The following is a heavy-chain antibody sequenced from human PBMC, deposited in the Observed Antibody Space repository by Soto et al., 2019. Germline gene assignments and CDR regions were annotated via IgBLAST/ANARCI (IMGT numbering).Heavy chain of an antibody. V-gene: IGHV3-23*01. D-gene: IGHD5-12*01. CDR2: ISGSGGST. J-gene: IGHJ6*02. CDR3: AKWNGYSGYEQYYYYYGMDV. Sequence: GGSLRLSCAASGFTFSSYAMSWVRQAPGKGLEWVSAISGSGGSTYYADSVKGRFTISRDNSKNTLYLQMNSLRAEDTAVYYCAKWNGYSGYEQYYYYYGMDVWGQGTTVTVSS. CDR1: GFTFSSYA.